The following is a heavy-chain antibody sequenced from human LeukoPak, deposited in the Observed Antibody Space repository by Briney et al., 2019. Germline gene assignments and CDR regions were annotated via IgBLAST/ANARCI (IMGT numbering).Heavy chain of an antibody. Sequence: PGGSPRLSCSASGFPFSEYDMNWFRQAPGKGLEWVSSISYLSSHIYYGDSVKGRFSISRDNAKNPLYLQMNTLGAEDTAIYYCGRAFPPLRTSSAGDLWGQGILVTVSS. CDR2: ISYLSSHI. CDR3: GRAFPPLRTSSAGDL. CDR1: GFPFSEYD. J-gene: IGHJ4*02. V-gene: IGHV3-21*01. D-gene: IGHD3-16*01.